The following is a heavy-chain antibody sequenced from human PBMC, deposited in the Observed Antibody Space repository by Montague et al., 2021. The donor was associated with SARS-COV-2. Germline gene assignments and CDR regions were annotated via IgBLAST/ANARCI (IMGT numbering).Heavy chain of an antibody. CDR3: GLGRGFAFGNHYYDSYGLDV. CDR2: ISYSGST. CDR1: GGSIRSSSHF. V-gene: IGHV4-39*07. J-gene: IGHJ6*02. D-gene: IGHD3-3*02. Sequence: SETLSLTCTVSGGSIRSSSHFWGWFRQPPGQRLEWIGTISYSGSTYYSPSLKSRVIISADTSKNQSSLNLRSVTAADTAVYFCGLGRGFAFGNHYYDSYGLDVWGQGTTVTVSS.